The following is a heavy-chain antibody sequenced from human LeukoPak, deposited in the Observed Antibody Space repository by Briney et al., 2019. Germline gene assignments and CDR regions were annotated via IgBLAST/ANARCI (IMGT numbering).Heavy chain of an antibody. CDR2: LSYTGKT. Sequence: PSEALSLTCNVSGVSVSTSHWNWIRQRPGKGLEWIGCLSYTGKTDYNPSLKSRVSISLGSSNNHFSLKLTSVTAADTAVYYCSEGYFEPFDHWGQGILVTVSS. CDR1: GVSVSTSH. CDR3: SEGYFEPFDH. V-gene: IGHV4-59*02. D-gene: IGHD2/OR15-2a*01. J-gene: IGHJ4*02.